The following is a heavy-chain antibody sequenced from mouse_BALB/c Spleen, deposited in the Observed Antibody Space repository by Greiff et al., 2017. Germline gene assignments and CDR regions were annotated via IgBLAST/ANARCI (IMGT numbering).Heavy chain of an antibody. Sequence: EVQLVESGGGLVKPGGSLKLSCAASGFTFSDYYMSWVRQTPEKRLEWVATISNGGSYTYYPDSVKGRFTISRDNAKNNLYLQMSSLKSEDTAMYYYAKGDDGGAWFAYWGQGTLVTVSA. J-gene: IGHJ3*01. CDR1: GFTFSDYY. V-gene: IGHV5-4*02. CDR2: ISNGGSYT. CDR3: AKGDDGGAWFAY.